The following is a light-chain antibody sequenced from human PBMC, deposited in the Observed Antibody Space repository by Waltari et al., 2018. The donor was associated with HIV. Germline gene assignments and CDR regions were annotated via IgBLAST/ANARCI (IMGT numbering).Light chain of an antibody. Sequence: EIVMTQSPATLPVSQGGRATPSCRVSQSVSNNLAWYQQKPGQPPRLLIHDASIRATGLPARFTGRGSGTEFTLTLSNVQSEDFAVYYCQQYNSWPPSFGPGTKVDIK. CDR3: QQYNSWPPS. V-gene: IGKV3-15*01. CDR1: QSVSNN. CDR2: DAS. J-gene: IGKJ3*01.